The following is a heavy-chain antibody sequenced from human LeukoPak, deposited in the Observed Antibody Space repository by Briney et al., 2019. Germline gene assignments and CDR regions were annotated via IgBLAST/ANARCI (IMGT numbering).Heavy chain of an antibody. D-gene: IGHD5-24*01. CDR3: SRSDGASDFDY. J-gene: IGHJ4*02. CDR1: GDSVSSNRAS. CDR2: THYRSKWYN. Sequence: SQTLSLTCAISGDSVSSNRASWAWSRQSPSRGLEWLGRTHYRSKWYNDYAVSLKSRISINPDTSKNQFSLQLNSVTPEDTAVYYCSRSDGASDFDYWGQGTLVTVSS. V-gene: IGHV6-1*01.